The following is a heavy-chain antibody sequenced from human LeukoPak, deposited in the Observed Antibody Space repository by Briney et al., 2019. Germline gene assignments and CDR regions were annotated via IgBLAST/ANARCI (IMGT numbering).Heavy chain of an antibody. CDR2: TYYRSKWYN. V-gene: IGHV6-1*01. D-gene: IGHD5-18*01. CDR1: GDSVSSKSAA. J-gene: IGHJ4*02. Sequence: PSQTLSLTCAISGDSVSSKSAAWNWIRQSPSRGLEWLGRTYYRSKWYNDYAVSVKSRITINPDTSKNQFSLQLNSVTPEDTAVYYCARASLYSYGWYFDYWGQGTLVTVSS. CDR3: ARASLYSYGWYFDY.